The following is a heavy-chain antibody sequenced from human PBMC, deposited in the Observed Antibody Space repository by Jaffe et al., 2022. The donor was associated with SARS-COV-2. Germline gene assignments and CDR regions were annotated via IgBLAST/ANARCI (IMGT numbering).Heavy chain of an antibody. V-gene: IGHV4-39*01. CDR1: GGSISSSSYY. D-gene: IGHD6-19*01. J-gene: IGHJ4*02. CDR2: IYYSGST. CDR3: ASQLAVAGTWDY. Sequence: QLQLQESGPGLVKPSETLSLTCTVSGGSISSSSYYWGWIRQPPGKGLEWIGSIYYSGSTYYNPSLKSRVTISVDTSKNQFSLKLSSVTAADTAVYYCASQLAVAGTWDYWGQGTLVTVSS.